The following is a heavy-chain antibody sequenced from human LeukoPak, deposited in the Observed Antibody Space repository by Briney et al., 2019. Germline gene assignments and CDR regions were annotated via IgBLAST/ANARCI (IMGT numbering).Heavy chain of an antibody. CDR3: ARAGHSSGWGTIDY. J-gene: IGHJ4*02. V-gene: IGHV1-8*03. D-gene: IGHD6-19*01. Sequence: GASVKVSCKASGYTFTSYDINWVRQATGQGLEWMGWMNPNSGNTGYAQKFQGRVTITRNTSISTAYMELSSLRSEDTAVYYCARAGHSSGWGTIDYWGQGTLVTVSS. CDR2: MNPNSGNT. CDR1: GYTFTSYD.